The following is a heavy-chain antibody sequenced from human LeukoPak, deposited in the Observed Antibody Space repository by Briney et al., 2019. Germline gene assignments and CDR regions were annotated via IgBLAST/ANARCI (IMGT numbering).Heavy chain of an antibody. J-gene: IGHJ5*02. CDR2: INPNSGGT. Sequence: ASVKVSCKASGYTFTSYYMHWVRQAPGQGLEWMGWINPNSGGTNYAQKFQGRVTMTRDMSTSTVYMELSSLRSEDTAVYYCARGLSYSSPPDEFCWFDPWGQGTLVTVSS. D-gene: IGHD6-13*01. CDR1: GYTFTSYY. CDR3: ARGLSYSSPPDEFCWFDP. V-gene: IGHV1-46*01.